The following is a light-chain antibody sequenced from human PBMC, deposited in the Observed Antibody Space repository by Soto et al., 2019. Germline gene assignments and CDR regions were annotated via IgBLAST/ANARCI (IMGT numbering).Light chain of an antibody. V-gene: IGLV2-23*01. J-gene: IGLJ3*02. CDR3: CSYAGSSTYWV. CDR2: EGS. CDR1: SSNIGSNY. Sequence: QSVLTQPPSASGTPGQRVTISCSGSSSNIGSNYVYWYQQLPGTAPKLMIYEGSKRPSGVSNRFSGSKSGNTASLTISGLQAEDEADYYCCSYAGSSTYWVFGGGTKLTVL.